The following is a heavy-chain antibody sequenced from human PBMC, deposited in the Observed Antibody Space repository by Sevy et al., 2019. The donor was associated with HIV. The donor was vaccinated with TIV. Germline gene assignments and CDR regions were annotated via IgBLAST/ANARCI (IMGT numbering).Heavy chain of an antibody. CDR1: GFNFSSYA. CDR2: ISGGSRRI. J-gene: IGHJ4*02. CDR3: APFDY. Sequence: GWSLRLSCEASGFNFSSYAMSWVRQAPGKGLECVSSISGGSRRIHYADSVKGRFIISRDNSKNTLYLQMNSLRAEDTAIYYCAPFDYWGQGIQVTVSS. V-gene: IGHV3-23*01.